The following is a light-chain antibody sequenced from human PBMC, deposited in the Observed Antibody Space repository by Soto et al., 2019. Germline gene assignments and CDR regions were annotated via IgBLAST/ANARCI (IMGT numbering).Light chain of an antibody. J-gene: IGKJ4*01. CDR1: QSVGNNF. V-gene: IGKV3-20*01. Sequence: EVVLTQSPGTLSLSPGERATLSCRASQSVGNNFLAWYQQKPGQAPRLLIYGASSRATGVPDRFSGSGSGTEFTLTISRLEPEDFAVYYCQHYGNSPLTFGGGTKVEIK. CDR2: GAS. CDR3: QHYGNSPLT.